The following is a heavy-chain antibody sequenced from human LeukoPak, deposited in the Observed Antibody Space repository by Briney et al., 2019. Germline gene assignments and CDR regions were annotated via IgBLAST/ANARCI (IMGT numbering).Heavy chain of an antibody. J-gene: IGHJ4*02. V-gene: IGHV1-2*02. D-gene: IGHD3-10*01. CDR1: GYTLNGYY. CDR3: ARGNYNDY. CDR2: INPNSGGT. Sequence: ASVKVSCKASGYTLNGYYIHWVRRAPGEGLEWMGCINPNSGGTDYAQNFQGRVTMTWDTSISTAYMELTRLRSDDTAVYYCARGNYNDYWGQGTLVTVSS.